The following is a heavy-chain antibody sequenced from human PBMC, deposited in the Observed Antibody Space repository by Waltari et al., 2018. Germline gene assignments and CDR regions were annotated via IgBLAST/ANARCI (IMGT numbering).Heavy chain of an antibody. D-gene: IGHD1-26*01. Sequence: EVQLLESGGGLVQPGGSLRLSCAASGFTFSSYDMSWVRQAPGKGVEWVSNIRASADNTYYADSVKGRFTTSRDNSKNTLYLQMNSLRAEDTAVYFCAIQSLSSGNYEWGQGTLVTVSS. CDR1: GFTFSSYD. CDR2: IRASADNT. V-gene: IGHV3-23*01. CDR3: AIQSLSSGNYE. J-gene: IGHJ4*02.